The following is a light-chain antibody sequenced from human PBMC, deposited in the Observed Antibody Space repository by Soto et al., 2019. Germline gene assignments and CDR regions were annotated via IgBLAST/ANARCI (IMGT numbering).Light chain of an antibody. CDR2: GAS. V-gene: IGKV3-20*01. Sequence: EIVLTQSPGTLSLSPGERATLSCRASQSVSSSYLAWYQQKPGQAPRLLIYGASSRATGIPDRFSGSGSGIDFNLTISRLEPEDFAVYYCQQYGSSPPWTFGQGTKVDIK. J-gene: IGKJ1*01. CDR1: QSVSSSY. CDR3: QQYGSSPPWT.